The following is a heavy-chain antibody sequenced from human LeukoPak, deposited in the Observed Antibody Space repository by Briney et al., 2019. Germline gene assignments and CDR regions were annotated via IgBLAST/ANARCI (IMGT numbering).Heavy chain of an antibody. CDR2: IYHSGST. CDR1: GGSISSGGYS. J-gene: IGHJ3*02. V-gene: IGHV4-30-2*01. D-gene: IGHD4-17*01. CDR3: ARAQGLRYAFDI. Sequence: MPSETLSLTCAVSGGSISSGGYSWSWIRQPPGKGLEWIGYIYHSGSTYYNPSLKSRVTISVDRSKNQFSLKLSSVTAADTAVYYCARAQGLRYAFDIWGQGAVVTVSS.